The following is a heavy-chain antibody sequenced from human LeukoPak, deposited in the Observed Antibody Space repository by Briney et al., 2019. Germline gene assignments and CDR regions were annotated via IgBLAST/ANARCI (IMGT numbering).Heavy chain of an antibody. CDR3: PRDLRDYDFWSGYSGNF. D-gene: IGHD3-3*01. Sequence: GGSLRLSWAASGFTFSSYSMNWVRQAPGKGLEWVSSISSSSSYIYYADSVKGRFTISRDNAKNSLYLQMNSLRAEDPAVYYCPRDLRDYDFWSGYSGNFWGQGTLVTVSS. V-gene: IGHV3-21*01. CDR1: GFTFSSYS. J-gene: IGHJ4*02. CDR2: ISSSSSYI.